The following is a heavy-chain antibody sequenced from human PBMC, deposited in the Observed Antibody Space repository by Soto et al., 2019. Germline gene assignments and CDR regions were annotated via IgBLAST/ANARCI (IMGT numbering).Heavy chain of an antibody. CDR3: ATNWNYLNEYYYGMDV. D-gene: IGHD1-7*01. CDR2: IDPSDSYT. Sequence: SGESLKISCKGSGYSFTSYWISWVRQMPGKGLEWMGRIDPSDSYTNYSPSFQGYVTISADKSISTAYLQWSSLKASDTAMYYCATNWNYLNEYYYGMDVWGQGTTVTVSS. J-gene: IGHJ6*02. V-gene: IGHV5-10-1*01. CDR1: GYSFTSYW.